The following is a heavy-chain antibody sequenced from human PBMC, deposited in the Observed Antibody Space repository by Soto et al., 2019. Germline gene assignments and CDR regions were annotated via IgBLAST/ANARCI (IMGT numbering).Heavy chain of an antibody. Sequence: TSETLSLTCTVSGGSITNYYWSWIRQPPGKGLEWIGYIYYSGSTYYNPSLKSRVTVSVDTSKNQFSLKLSSVTAADTAVYYCARHPSDFWFDPWGQGTLVTVSS. D-gene: IGHD2-21*02. J-gene: IGHJ5*02. CDR2: IYYSGST. CDR3: ARHPSDFWFDP. V-gene: IGHV4-59*08. CDR1: GGSITNYY.